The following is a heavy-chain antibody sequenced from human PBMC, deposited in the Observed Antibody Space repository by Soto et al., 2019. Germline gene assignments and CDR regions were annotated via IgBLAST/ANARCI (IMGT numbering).Heavy chain of an antibody. V-gene: IGHV3-30-3*01. J-gene: IGHJ6*02. CDR2: ISYDGDNK. Sequence: GGSLTLSCGASVFTFRNCAMQWVRRAPGKGLEWVATISYDGDNKYYTDSVKGPFTISRDNSKNTLYLQMNSLRPEDTAVYYCARPWGQLSTYYYGMDTWGQGTTVTVSS. D-gene: IGHD3-16*01. CDR1: VFTFRNCA. CDR3: ARPWGQLSTYYYGMDT.